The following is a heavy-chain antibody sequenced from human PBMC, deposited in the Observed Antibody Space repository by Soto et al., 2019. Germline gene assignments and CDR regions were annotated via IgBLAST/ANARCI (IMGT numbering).Heavy chain of an antibody. CDR1: GFTFKNNG. D-gene: IGHD3-3*01. J-gene: IGHJ4*02. CDR3: AKDLALGFWSGNYYFDH. Sequence: GGSLRLSCAASGFTFKNNGMHWVRQAPGKGLEWVAIISYHGNNQFYADSVKGRFTISRDNSDNTLYLEMNSLKPEDTAVYYCAKDLALGFWSGNYYFDHWGQGT. V-gene: IGHV3-30*18. CDR2: ISYHGNNQ.